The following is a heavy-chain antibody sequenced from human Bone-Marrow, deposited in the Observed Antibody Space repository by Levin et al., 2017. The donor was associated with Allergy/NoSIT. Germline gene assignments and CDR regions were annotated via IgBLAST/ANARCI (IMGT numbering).Heavy chain of an antibody. CDR2: IYNSGRT. CDR1: GGSISGYY. CDR3: ARCPSGSYPTRFDY. J-gene: IGHJ4*02. V-gene: IGHV4-59*01. D-gene: IGHD1-26*01. Sequence: ESLKISCTVSGGSISGYYWSWIRQPPGKGLEWIGYIYNSGRTNYNPSLKSRVTISVDTSKNQFSLRLTSVTAADTAVYYCARCPSGSYPTRFDYWGQGTLVTVSS.